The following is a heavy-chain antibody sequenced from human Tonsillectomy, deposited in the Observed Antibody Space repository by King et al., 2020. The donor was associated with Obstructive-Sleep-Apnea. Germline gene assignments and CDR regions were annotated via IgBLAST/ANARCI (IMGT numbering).Heavy chain of an antibody. CDR3: AKERGGYEPFDY. D-gene: IGHD5-12*01. V-gene: IGHV3-30*18. Sequence: VQLVESGGGVVQPGRFLRLSCAASGFTFSSYGMHWVRQAPGKGLEWVAVISYDGSDKYYADSVKGRFTISRDNSKNTLYLQMNSLRAEDTAVYYCAKERGGYEPFDYWGQGILVTVSS. CDR2: ISYDGSDK. CDR1: GFTFSSYG. J-gene: IGHJ4*02.